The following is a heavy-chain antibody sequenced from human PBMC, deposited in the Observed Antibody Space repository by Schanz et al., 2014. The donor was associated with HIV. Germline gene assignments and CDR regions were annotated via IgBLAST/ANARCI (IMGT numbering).Heavy chain of an antibody. CDR1: GFTITSYG. J-gene: IGHJ6*02. D-gene: IGHD3-10*01. CDR2: SRVKSDSYAT. CDR3: TRVVTRWFGEPHYAMDV. Sequence: EVQLLESGGGLVQPGGSLRLSCAVSGFTITSYGMSWVRQAPGKGLEWVARSRVKSDSYATEYAASLKGRFTISRDDSKSIAYLQVNSLKIEDTAVYFCTRVVTRWFGEPHYAMDVWGQGTTVTVSS. V-gene: IGHV3-49*04.